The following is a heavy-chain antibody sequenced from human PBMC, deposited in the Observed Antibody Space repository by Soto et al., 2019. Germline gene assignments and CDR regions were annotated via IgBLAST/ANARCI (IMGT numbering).Heavy chain of an antibody. D-gene: IGHD1-20*01. Sequence: LRLSCAASGFTFSSYGMHWVRQAPGKGLEWVAVISYDGSNKYYADSVKGRFTISRDNSKNTLYLQMNSLRAEDTAVYYCAKGNAITDYFDYWGQGTLVTVSS. CDR3: AKGNAITDYFDY. CDR1: GFTFSSYG. J-gene: IGHJ4*02. CDR2: ISYDGSNK. V-gene: IGHV3-30*18.